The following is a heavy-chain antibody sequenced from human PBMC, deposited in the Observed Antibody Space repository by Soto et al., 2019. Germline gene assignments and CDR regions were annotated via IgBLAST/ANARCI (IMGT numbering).Heavy chain of an antibody. J-gene: IGHJ5*02. D-gene: IGHD3-10*01. CDR3: ARDGHYGPGSHYWFDP. Sequence: PSGTLSRTCTVSGGSISSGGGYRSWIPQHKGTGLELIAYIYYSGITYYNPSLKSRVTISVDTSKNQLSLKLSSVTAADTAVNYCARDGHYGPGSHYWFDPWGQRTLVAV. CDR1: GGSISSGGGY. V-gene: IGHV4-31*03. CDR2: IYYSGIT.